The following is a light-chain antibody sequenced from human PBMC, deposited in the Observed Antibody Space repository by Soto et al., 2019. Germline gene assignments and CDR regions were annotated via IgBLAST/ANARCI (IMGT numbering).Light chain of an antibody. CDR2: EGS. CDR3: CSYAGSSTSWV. V-gene: IGLV2-23*01. J-gene: IGLJ3*02. CDR1: SSDVGSYNL. Sequence: ALTQPASVSGSPGQSITISCTGTSSDVGSYNLVSWYQQHPGKAPKLMIYEGSKRPSGVSNRFSGSKSGNTASLTISGLQAEDEAAYYCCSYAGSSTSWVFGGGTKLTVL.